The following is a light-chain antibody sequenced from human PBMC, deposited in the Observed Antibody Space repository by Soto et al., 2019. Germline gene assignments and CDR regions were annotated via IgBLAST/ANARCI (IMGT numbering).Light chain of an antibody. V-gene: IGKV1-5*01. CDR1: QNIFTW. Sequence: DIQMTQSPSILSASVGDRVTLTCRASQNIFTWLAWYQQKPGKAPKLLIYDASSLRSGVPSRFSGSGSGIEFTLTISGLEPDDFATYYCQKYNDVFGQGTKLEIK. CDR3: QKYNDV. J-gene: IGKJ2*01. CDR2: DAS.